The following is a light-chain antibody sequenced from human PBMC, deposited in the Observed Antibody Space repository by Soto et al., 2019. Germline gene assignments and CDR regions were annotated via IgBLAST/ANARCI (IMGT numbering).Light chain of an antibody. J-gene: IGLJ2*01. CDR1: SSDIGAYNY. CDR2: EVS. V-gene: IGLV2-14*01. Sequence: QSALTQPASVSGSPGQSITISCAGTSSDIGAYNYVSWYQQHPGRAPKLMLYEVSHRPSGVSNRFSGSKSANTASLTISGLQPEVEADYYCASYTGTSTDVLFGGGTQLTVL. CDR3: ASYTGTSTDVL.